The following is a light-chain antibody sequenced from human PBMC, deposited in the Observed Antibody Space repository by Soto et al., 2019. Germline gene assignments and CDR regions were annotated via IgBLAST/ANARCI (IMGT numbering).Light chain of an antibody. CDR3: QRRATWPWT. CDR2: DTS. Sequence: IVLTQSPATLSFSPGEEATLSCRASQSIAIYLAWYQQKSGQSPRLLIYDTSNRAPGIPDRFSGSASGTDFTLTISSLEPEDFAVYYCQRRATWPWTFGQGTAVEIK. J-gene: IGKJ1*01. V-gene: IGKV3-11*01. CDR1: QSIAIY.